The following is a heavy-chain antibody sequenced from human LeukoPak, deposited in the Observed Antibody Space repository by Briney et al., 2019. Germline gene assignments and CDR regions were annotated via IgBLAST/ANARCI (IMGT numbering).Heavy chain of an antibody. V-gene: IGHV1-2*02. D-gene: IGHD3-3*01. CDR2: INPNSGGT. CDR1: GYTFTVYY. Sequence: ASVKVSCKASGYTFTVYYMHWVRQAPGHGLEWMGWINPNSGGTNYAQKFQGRVTMTSDTSISTAYMELSRLRSDDTAVYYCARGDTIFDAGSLDYWGQGTLVTVPS. CDR3: ARGDTIFDAGSLDY. J-gene: IGHJ4*02.